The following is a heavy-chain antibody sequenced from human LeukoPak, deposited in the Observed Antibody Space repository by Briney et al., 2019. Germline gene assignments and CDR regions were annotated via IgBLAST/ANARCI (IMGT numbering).Heavy chain of an antibody. CDR2: IKSDGST. J-gene: IGHJ5*02. V-gene: IGHV3-74*01. Sequence: GGSLRLSCAVSGFTFSSYWMHWVRQTPGKGLVWVSRIKSDGSTIYADSVKGRFTISRDNARNTLYLQMNSLRVEDTAMYYCARAVTYFYGSVTYDWFDPWGQGTLVTVSS. CDR1: GFTFSSYW. D-gene: IGHD3-10*01. CDR3: ARAVTYFYGSVTYDWFDP.